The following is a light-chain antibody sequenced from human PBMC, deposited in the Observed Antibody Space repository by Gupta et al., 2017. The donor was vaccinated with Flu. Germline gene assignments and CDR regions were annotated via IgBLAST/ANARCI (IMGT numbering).Light chain of an antibody. Sequence: ESATLSCRASQSISNTSLGWYQQKPGQAPRLLIYGSSNRATGIPDRFTGSGSGTDFTLTVSRLEPEDFAVYYCQQCGTSSWTFGQGTKVEI. J-gene: IGKJ1*01. CDR3: QQCGTSSWT. CDR2: GSS. V-gene: IGKV3-20*01. CDR1: QSISNTS.